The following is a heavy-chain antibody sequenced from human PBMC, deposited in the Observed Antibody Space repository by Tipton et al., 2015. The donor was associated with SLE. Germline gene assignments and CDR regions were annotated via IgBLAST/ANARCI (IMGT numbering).Heavy chain of an antibody. CDR3: ARAVKQQLVRTSKWVYYMDV. Sequence: TLSLTCAVSGGSFTMYYWSWIRQSPGKGLEWIGEINHSGGTNYNPSLKARVTLSADTSKNQFSLKLSSVTAADTAVYYCARAVKQQLVRTSKWVYYMDVWGKGTTVTVSS. J-gene: IGHJ6*03. V-gene: IGHV4-34*01. D-gene: IGHD6-13*01. CDR2: INHSGGT. CDR1: GGSFTMYY.